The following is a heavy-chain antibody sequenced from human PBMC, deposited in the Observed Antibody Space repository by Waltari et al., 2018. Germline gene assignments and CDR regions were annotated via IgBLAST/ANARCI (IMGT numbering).Heavy chain of an antibody. J-gene: IGHJ5*02. Sequence: QVQLQQWGAGLLKPSETLSLTCAVYGGSFSGYYCRWIRQPPGKGLEWIGEINHSGSTNYNPSLKSRVTISVDTSKNQFSLKLSSVTAADTAVYYCARGQVAARPRWFDPWGQGTLVTVSS. CDR3: ARGQVAARPRWFDP. CDR1: GGSFSGYY. CDR2: INHSGST. V-gene: IGHV4-34*01. D-gene: IGHD6-6*01.